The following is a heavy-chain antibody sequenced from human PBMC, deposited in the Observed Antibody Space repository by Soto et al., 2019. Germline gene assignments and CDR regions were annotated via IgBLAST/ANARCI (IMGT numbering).Heavy chain of an antibody. Sequence: LSLTCTVSGGSVSSGSYYWSWIRQPPGKGLEWLAYIDGSSDYTNSADSVKGRFTISRDNAKNSVFLRMNNLRADDTAVYYCARDLRFSSTNYFDFWGRGTLVTVSS. CDR3: ARDLRFSSTNYFDF. J-gene: IGHJ4*02. CDR1: GGSVSSGSYY. CDR2: IDGSSDYT. V-gene: IGHV3-11*06. D-gene: IGHD2-8*01.